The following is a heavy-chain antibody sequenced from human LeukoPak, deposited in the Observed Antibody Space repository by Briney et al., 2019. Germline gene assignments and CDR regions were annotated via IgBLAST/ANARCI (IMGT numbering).Heavy chain of an antibody. V-gene: IGHV3-23*01. CDR2: ISGSGGST. CDR3: AKVLTGYYKVRAFDI. Sequence: GGSLRLSCAASGFTFSSYAMSWVRQAPGKGLEWVSAISGSGGSTYSADSVKGRFTISRDNSKNTLYLQMNSLRAEDTAVYYCAKVLTGYYKVRAFDIWGQGTMVTVSS. CDR1: GFTFSSYA. D-gene: IGHD3-9*01. J-gene: IGHJ3*02.